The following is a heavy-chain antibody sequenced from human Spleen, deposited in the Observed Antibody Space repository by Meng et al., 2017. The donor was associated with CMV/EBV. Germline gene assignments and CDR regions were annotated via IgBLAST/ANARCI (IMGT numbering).Heavy chain of an antibody. Sequence: SVKVSCKASGGIFSSYIFTWVRRAPGQGLEWMGRIIPILGITNYAQKFQGRVTVTADKSTSTVYMELSTLTSDDTAVYYCARDPTGYCSSTNCYTKGNWFDPWGQGTLVTVSS. CDR1: GGIFSSYI. CDR3: ARDPTGYCSSTNCYTKGNWFDP. V-gene: IGHV1-69*04. D-gene: IGHD2-2*02. J-gene: IGHJ5*02. CDR2: IIPILGIT.